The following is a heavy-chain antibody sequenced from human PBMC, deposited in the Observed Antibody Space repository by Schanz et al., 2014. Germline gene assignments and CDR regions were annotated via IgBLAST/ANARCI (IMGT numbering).Heavy chain of an antibody. D-gene: IGHD2-2*01. V-gene: IGHV3-66*01. CDR3: AKSMYSTSWAFDL. J-gene: IGHJ4*02. Sequence: EVQLVESGGGLVQPGGSLRLSCAASGFTVSNNYMSWVRQAPGKGLECVSIIYSDGSTYYVDSVKGRFIISRDNSKNTLYVQMNSLRAEDTAVYYCAKSMYSTSWAFDLWGQGAQVTVSS. CDR2: IYSDGST. CDR1: GFTVSNNY.